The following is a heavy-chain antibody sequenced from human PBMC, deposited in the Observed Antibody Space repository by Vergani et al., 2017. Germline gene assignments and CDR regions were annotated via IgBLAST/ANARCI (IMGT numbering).Heavy chain of an antibody. CDR3: VRDLDWNPIKCCHGFDP. V-gene: IGHV3-9*01. CDR2: ISWNSGRT. Sequence: EVQLVESGGGMVQPGRSLRLSCGASGFKFGDYAMHWVRQAPGKGLEWVSGISWNSGRTDYADSVKGRFIISRDNAKKSLSLIMNSLRPEDTALYYCVRDLDWNPIKCCHGFDPWGQGTLVTVSS. D-gene: IGHD1-1*01. CDR1: GFKFGDYA. J-gene: IGHJ5*02.